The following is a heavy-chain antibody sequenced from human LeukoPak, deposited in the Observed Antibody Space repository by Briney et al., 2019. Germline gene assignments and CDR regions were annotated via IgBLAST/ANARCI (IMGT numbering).Heavy chain of an antibody. CDR2: ISGSGGST. J-gene: IGHJ4*02. V-gene: IGHV3-23*01. D-gene: IGHD2-2*02. CDR1: GFTFSSYA. CDR3: AKDRDIVVVPAAITFDY. Sequence: GGSLRLSCAASGFTFSSYAMSWVRQAPGKGLEWVSAISGSGGSTYYADSVKGRFTISRDNAKNTLYLQMNSLRAEDTAVYYCAKDRDIVVVPAAITFDYWGQGTLVTVSS.